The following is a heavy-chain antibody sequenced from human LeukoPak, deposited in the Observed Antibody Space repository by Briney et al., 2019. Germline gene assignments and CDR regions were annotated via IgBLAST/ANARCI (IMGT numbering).Heavy chain of an antibody. CDR2: IRGSGGST. Sequence: GGSLRLSCAASGFTFSSYAMIWVRQAPGKGLEWVSAIRGSGGSTYYADSVKDRFTISRDNSKNTLYLQMNSLKTEDTAVYYCTTGGEKYCGGDCYPRPLDYWGQGTLVTVSS. J-gene: IGHJ4*02. V-gene: IGHV3-23*01. CDR3: TTGGEKYCGGDCYPRPLDY. D-gene: IGHD2-21*02. CDR1: GFTFSSYA.